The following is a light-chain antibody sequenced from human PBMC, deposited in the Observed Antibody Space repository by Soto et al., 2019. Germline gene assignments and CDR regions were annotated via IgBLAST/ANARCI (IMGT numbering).Light chain of an antibody. CDR1: SSDVGGYNH. V-gene: IGLV2-14*01. J-gene: IGLJ1*01. CDR3: NSHTSSGFRV. CDR2: EVS. Sequence: QSALTQPASVSGSPGQSITISCTGTSSDVGGYNHVSWYQHHPGKAPKLMIYEVSNRPSGVSNRFSGSKSGYTASLTISGLQAEDEADYYCNSHTSSGFRVFGTGTKLTGL.